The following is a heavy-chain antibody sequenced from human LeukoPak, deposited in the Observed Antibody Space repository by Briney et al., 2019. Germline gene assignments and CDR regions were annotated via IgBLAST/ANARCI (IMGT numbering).Heavy chain of an antibody. J-gene: IGHJ6*03. CDR3: ARVGAAAGKNYYYYYMDV. CDR2: IYTSGST. V-gene: IGHV4-4*07. Sequence: SETLSLTCTVSGGSISSYYWSWIRQPAGKGLEWTGRIYTSGSTNYNPSLKSRVTISVDKSKNQFSLKLSSVTAADTAVYYCARVGAAAGKNYYYYYMDVWGKGTTVTVSS. CDR1: GGSISSYY. D-gene: IGHD6-13*01.